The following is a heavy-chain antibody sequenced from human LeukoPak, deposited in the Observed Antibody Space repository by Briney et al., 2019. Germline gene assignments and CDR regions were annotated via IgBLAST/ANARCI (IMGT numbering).Heavy chain of an antibody. CDR3: AGSRNYALFDY. CDR1: GFTFSSYW. J-gene: IGHJ4*02. Sequence: PGGSLRLSCAASGFTFSSYWMHWVRQAPGKGLVWVSRINSDGSSTSYADSVKGRFTISRDNAKNTLYLHMNSLTAEDTAVYYCAGSRNYALFDYWGRGTLVTVSS. D-gene: IGHD1-7*01. CDR2: INSDGSST. V-gene: IGHV3-74*01.